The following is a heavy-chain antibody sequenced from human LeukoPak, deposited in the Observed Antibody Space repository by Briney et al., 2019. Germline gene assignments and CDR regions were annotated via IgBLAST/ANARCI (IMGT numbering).Heavy chain of an antibody. V-gene: IGHV3-30*02. CDR3: TITPSSGLDY. Sequence: PGGSLRLSCAASGFTFSSYGMHWVRQTPGKGLEWVAFVEYDGSDKFYADSLKGRFTISRDNSKNTLYLQMSSLRADDTAVYYCTITPSSGLDYWGRGTLVTVP. D-gene: IGHD6-19*01. CDR2: VEYDGSDK. CDR1: GFTFSSYG. J-gene: IGHJ4*02.